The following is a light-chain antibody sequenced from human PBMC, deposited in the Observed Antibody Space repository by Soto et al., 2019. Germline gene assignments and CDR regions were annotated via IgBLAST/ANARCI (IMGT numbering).Light chain of an antibody. CDR3: VLYMGSGISV. V-gene: IGLV8-61*01. J-gene: IGLJ2*01. CDR2: NTY. CDR1: SGSVSTSYY. Sequence: QTVVTQEPSFSVSPGGTVTLTCGLSSGSVSTSYYPSWYQQTLGQAPRTLIYNTYTRSSGVPDRFSASILGDKAALTITGAQADDESDYYCVLYMGSGISVFGGGTKLTVL.